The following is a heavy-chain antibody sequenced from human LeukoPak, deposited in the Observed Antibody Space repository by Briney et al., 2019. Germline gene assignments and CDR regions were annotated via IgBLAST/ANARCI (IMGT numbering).Heavy chain of an antibody. CDR1: GGSISSSSYY. D-gene: IGHD4-23*01. V-gene: IGHV4-39*01. J-gene: IGHJ4*02. CDR3: ARSPGRGNSAIEFDY. Sequence: PSETLSLTCTVSGGSISSSSYYWGWIRQPPGKGLEWIGSIYYSGSTYYNPSLKSRVTISVDTSKNQFSLKLSSVTAADTAVYYCARSPGRGNSAIEFDYWGQGTLVTVSS. CDR2: IYYSGST.